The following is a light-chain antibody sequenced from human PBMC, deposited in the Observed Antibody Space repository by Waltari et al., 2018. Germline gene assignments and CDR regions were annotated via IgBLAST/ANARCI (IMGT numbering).Light chain of an antibody. Sequence: DIVLTQSPDSLSLSPGARGTLSCRASQRVGSSSLAWYQQKPGQVPRLLIYGTSSRAPGIPDRFSGSGSGTDFTLTISTLDPEDYAIYYCHQYGSSLWTFGQGTKVEIK. CDR2: GTS. J-gene: IGKJ1*01. V-gene: IGKV3-20*01. CDR1: QRVGSSS. CDR3: HQYGSSLWT.